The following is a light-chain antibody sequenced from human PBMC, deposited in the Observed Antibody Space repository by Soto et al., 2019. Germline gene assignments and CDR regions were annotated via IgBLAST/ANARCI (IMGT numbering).Light chain of an antibody. J-gene: IGKJ1*01. CDR3: QQYYSTHWT. Sequence: DIVMTQSPDSLAVSLGERATINCKSSQSVLYSSNNKNYLAWYQQKPGQPPKLLIYWASTRESGVPDRFSGSGSGTDFTLTISSLQAEDVAVYCCQQYYSTHWTFGQGTKVEIK. CDR2: WAS. CDR1: QSVLYSSNNKNY. V-gene: IGKV4-1*01.